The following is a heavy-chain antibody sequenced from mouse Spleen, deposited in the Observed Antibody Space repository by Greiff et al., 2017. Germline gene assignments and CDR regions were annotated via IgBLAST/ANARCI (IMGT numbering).Heavy chain of an antibody. CDR3: ARDWYYFDY. V-gene: IGHV1-15*01. CDR1: GYTFTDYE. J-gene: IGHJ2*01. D-gene: IGHD4-1*01. Sequence: QVQLQQSGAELVRPGASVTLSCKASGYTFTDYEMHWVKQTPVHGLEWIGAIDPETGGTAYNQKFKGKAILTADKSSSTAYMELSSLTSEDSAVYYCARDWYYFDYWGQGTTLTVSS. CDR2: IDPETGGT.